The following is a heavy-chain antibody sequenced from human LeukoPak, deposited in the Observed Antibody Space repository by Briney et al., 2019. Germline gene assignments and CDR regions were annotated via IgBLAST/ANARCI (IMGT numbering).Heavy chain of an antibody. D-gene: IGHD3-10*01. CDR1: GFTFGSYW. CDR3: ARDTSSRGYRSDY. CDR2: IKQDGSEK. J-gene: IGHJ4*02. Sequence: GGSLRLSCAASGFTFGSYWMSWVRQAPGKGLEWVANIKQDGSEKYYVDSVKGRFTISRDNAKNSLYLQMNSLRAEDTAVYYCARDTSSRGYRSDYWGQGTLVTVSS. V-gene: IGHV3-7*01.